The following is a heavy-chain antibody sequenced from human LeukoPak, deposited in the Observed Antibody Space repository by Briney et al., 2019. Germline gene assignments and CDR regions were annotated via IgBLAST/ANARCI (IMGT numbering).Heavy chain of an antibody. J-gene: IGHJ4*02. CDR1: GFTFINSA. CDR2: ISGSGDST. D-gene: IGHD6-25*01. V-gene: IGHV3-23*01. Sequence: SGGSLRLSCAASGFTFINSAMNWVRQGPGKGLEWVSGISGSGDSTYYADSVKGRFTIPRDSSNNTLFLQINSLRAADTAAYYCAKGRSADITAAIKYWGQGTLVTVSS. CDR3: AKGRSADITAAIKY.